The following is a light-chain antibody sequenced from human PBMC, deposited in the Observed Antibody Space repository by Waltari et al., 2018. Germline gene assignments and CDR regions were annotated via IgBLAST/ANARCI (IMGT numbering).Light chain of an antibody. V-gene: IGKV3-11*01. Sequence: EIVLTQSPATLSLSPGERATLSCRASQSVNSQLAWYQHKPGQAPRLLIYDASIRVTGISARFSGSGAGTDFTLTISSLEPEDVAVYYCQQRSKWPWSFGQGTKVEIK. CDR3: QQRSKWPWS. CDR2: DAS. CDR1: QSVNSQ. J-gene: IGKJ1*01.